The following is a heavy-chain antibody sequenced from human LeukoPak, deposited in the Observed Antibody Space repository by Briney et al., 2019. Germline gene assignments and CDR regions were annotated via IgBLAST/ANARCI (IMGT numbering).Heavy chain of an antibody. CDR3: ARGSPHVPGFSGSLPLDY. J-gene: IGHJ4*02. Sequence: SVKVSCKASGGTFSSYAISWVRQAPGQGPEWMGGIIPIFGIANYAQKFQGRVTITTDESTSTAYMELSSLRSEDTAVYYCARGSPHVPGFSGSLPLDYWGQGTLVTVSS. CDR2: IIPIFGIA. CDR1: GGTFSSYA. V-gene: IGHV1-69*05. D-gene: IGHD3-10*01.